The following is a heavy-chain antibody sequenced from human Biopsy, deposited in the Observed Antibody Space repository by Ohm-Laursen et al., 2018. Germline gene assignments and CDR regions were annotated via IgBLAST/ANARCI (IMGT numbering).Heavy chain of an antibody. CDR2: ISGTSADI. CDR1: GFRFSDNY. J-gene: IGHJ4*02. CDR3: VMTAGRGEGDS. V-gene: IGHV3-11*01. D-gene: IGHD3-10*01. Sequence: SLRLSCAASGFRFSDNYMSWMRQAPGKGLEWLSYISGTSADIAYADSVKGRFTISRDNAQNSLFLQMSSLRAEDTAIYHCVMTAGRGEGDSRGQGTLVTVSS.